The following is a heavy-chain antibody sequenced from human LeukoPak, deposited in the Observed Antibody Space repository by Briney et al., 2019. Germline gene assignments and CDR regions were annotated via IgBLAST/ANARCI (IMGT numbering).Heavy chain of an antibody. CDR1: GGSISSSSYY. CDR2: IYYSGST. CDR3: ARDLNDHGGAFDI. Sequence: SETLSLTCTVSGGSISSSSYYWGWIRQPPGKGLEWIGSIYYSGSTYYNPSLKSRVTISVDTSKNQFSLKLSSVTAADTAVYYCARDLNDHGGAFDIWGQGTMVTVSS. V-gene: IGHV4-39*02. J-gene: IGHJ3*02. D-gene: IGHD1-14*01.